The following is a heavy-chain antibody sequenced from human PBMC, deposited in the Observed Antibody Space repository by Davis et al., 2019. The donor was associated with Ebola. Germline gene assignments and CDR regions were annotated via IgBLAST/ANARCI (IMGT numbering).Heavy chain of an antibody. Sequence: ASVKVSCKASGYTFTSYYMHWVRQAPGQGLEWMGIINPSGGSTSYAQKFQSRVTMTRDTSTSTVYMELSSLRSEDTAVYYCAREAGKTVGYYYYGMDVWGKGTTVTVSS. CDR1: GYTFTSYY. J-gene: IGHJ6*04. CDR3: AREAGKTVGYYYYGMDV. V-gene: IGHV1-46*01. D-gene: IGHD4-11*01. CDR2: INPSGGST.